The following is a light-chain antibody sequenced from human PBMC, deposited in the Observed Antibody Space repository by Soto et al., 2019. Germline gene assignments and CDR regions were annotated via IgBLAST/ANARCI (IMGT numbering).Light chain of an antibody. J-gene: IGKJ5*01. CDR2: GAS. V-gene: IGKV3-20*01. CDR3: QQYTGPPTT. Sequence: EIILTQSPYTLALSPGERATLSCRASQTVSRKDLAWCQQRPGQAPRLLMYGASTRAAGIPERFSGSGSGTDFTLTITRLEPEDSAVYFCQQYTGPPTTFGQGTRLEIK. CDR1: QTVSRKD.